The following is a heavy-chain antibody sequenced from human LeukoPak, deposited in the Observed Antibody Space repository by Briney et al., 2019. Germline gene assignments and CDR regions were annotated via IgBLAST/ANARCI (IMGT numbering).Heavy chain of an antibody. CDR1: GFTFDDYA. J-gene: IGHJ4*02. Sequence: GRSLRLSCAASGFTFDDYAVHWVRQAPGKGLEWVSGISWNSGSIGYADSVKGRFTISRDNAKNSLYLQMNSLRAEDTALYYCAKDPGIAVAGTLFDYWGQGTLVTVSS. CDR2: ISWNSGSI. V-gene: IGHV3-9*01. CDR3: AKDPGIAVAGTLFDY. D-gene: IGHD6-19*01.